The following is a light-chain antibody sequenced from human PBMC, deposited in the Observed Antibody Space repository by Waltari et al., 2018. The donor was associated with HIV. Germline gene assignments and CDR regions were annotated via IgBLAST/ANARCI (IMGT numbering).Light chain of an antibody. V-gene: IGLV1-47*01. CDR1: SSNIGGNY. J-gene: IGLJ2*01. CDR3: AAWDDSLSGHVV. CDR2: RNN. Sequence: QSVLTQPPSASGTPGQRVTISCSGSSSNIGGNYVYWYQQLPGAAPKLLTCRNNQRPPGVPDRFSGSKSGTSASLAISGLRSEDEADYYCAAWDDSLSGHVVFGGGTKLTVL.